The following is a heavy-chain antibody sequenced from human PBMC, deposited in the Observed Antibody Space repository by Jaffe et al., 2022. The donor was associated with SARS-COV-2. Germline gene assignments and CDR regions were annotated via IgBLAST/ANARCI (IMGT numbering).Heavy chain of an antibody. J-gene: IGHJ6*02. CDR1: GYTFTNYF. CDR3: ARDPRLEGAGNWGMDV. CDR2: INPSGGSA. V-gene: IGHV1-46*01. D-gene: IGHD1-1*01. Sequence: QVQLVQSGAEVKKPGASVKVSCKASGYTFTNYFMHWVRQAPGQGLEYMGIINPSGGSASYPQKFQGRVTLTRDMSTSTLYMELTSLRSEDTAVYYCARDPRLEGAGNWGMDVWGQGTTVTVSS.